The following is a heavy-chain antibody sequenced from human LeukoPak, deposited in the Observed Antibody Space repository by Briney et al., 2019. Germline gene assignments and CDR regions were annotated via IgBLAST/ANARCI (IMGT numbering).Heavy chain of an antibody. CDR2: IIPIVGRV. CDR3: ARVVGGSYWDS. J-gene: IGHJ4*02. Sequence: SVKVSCKASGGTFSSNAIGWVRQAPGQGLEWMGRIIPIVGRVNYAQKFQGRVTIAADKSANIAYLELNGLRSEDTAVYFCARVVGGSYWDSWGQGTLVTVSS. V-gene: IGHV1-69*04. D-gene: IGHD3-16*01. CDR1: GGTFSSNA.